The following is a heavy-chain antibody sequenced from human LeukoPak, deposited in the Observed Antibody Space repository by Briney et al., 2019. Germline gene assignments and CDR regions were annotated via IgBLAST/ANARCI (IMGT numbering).Heavy chain of an antibody. V-gene: IGHV4-61*02. CDR3: ARGYRFYFDY. Sequence: SETLSLTCTVSGGAISSGSYYWSWTRQPAGKGLEWFGCIYISGTTNYNPSLKSRVTISADTSKNQFSLKVTSVTAADTAVYYCARGYRFYFDYWGQGTLVTVSS. CDR2: IYISGTT. CDR1: GGAISSGSYY. J-gene: IGHJ4*02. D-gene: IGHD1-1*01.